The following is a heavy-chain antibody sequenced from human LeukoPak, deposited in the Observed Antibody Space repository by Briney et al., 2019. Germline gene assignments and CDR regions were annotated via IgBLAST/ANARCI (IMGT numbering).Heavy chain of an antibody. CDR1: GYSISSYY. J-gene: IGHJ5*02. Sequence: PSETLSLTCTVSGYSISSYYWSWIRQPAGTALEWIGRIYTSGTITYNPSLKSRVTMSVDTSKNQFSLKLSSVTAADTAVYYCARDSGTTGEVKFDPWGQGTLVTVSS. D-gene: IGHD3-10*01. V-gene: IGHV4-4*07. CDR2: IYTSGTI. CDR3: ARDSGTTGEVKFDP.